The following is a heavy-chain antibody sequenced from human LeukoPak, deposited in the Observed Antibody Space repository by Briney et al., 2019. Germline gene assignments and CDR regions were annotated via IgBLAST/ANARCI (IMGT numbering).Heavy chain of an antibody. CDR3: AKTGSRGGTFRPYYYYYYMDV. J-gene: IGHJ6*03. CDR2: IRYDGITK. CDR1: GFTFSNHG. Sequence: PGGSLRLSCTASGFTFSNHGMHWVRQAPGKGLEWVAFIRYDGITKYYADSVKGRFTISRDNSKNTLYLQMNSLRPEDTAVYYCAKTGSRGGTFRPYYYYYYMDVWGEGTTVTISS. D-gene: IGHD3-9*01. V-gene: IGHV3-30*02.